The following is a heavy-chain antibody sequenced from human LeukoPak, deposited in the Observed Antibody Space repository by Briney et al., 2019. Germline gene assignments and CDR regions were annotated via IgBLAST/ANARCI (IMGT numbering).Heavy chain of an antibody. J-gene: IGHJ6*02. CDR3: ARREVYCSGGSCYNYRPHAYYGMDV. CDR2: SIPIFGTA. Sequence: ASVNVSCKASGGTFSSYAISWVRQAPGQGLEWMGGSIPIFGTANYAQKFQGRVTITADESTSTAYMELSSLRSEDTAVYYCARREVYCSGGSCYNYRPHAYYGMDVWGQGTTVTVSS. V-gene: IGHV1-69*13. CDR1: GGTFSSYA. D-gene: IGHD2-15*01.